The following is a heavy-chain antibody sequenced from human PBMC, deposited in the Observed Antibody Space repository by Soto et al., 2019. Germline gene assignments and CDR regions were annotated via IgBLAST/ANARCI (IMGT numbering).Heavy chain of an antibody. V-gene: IGHV4-31*03. Sequence: QGQLQESGPGLVKPSQTLSLTCTVSGGFCSRGGYHWHWIRQHPGKGLVWIGYIFYSGTAYYNPVLLSRVSISVDPPRNQFSLKLNSVTAADTAIYYCARGSGDYGLEGLWGRGPLVTVS. J-gene: IGHJ2*01. CDR1: GGFCSRGGYH. CDR3: ARGSGDYGLEGL. D-gene: IGHD4-17*01. CDR2: IFYSGTA.